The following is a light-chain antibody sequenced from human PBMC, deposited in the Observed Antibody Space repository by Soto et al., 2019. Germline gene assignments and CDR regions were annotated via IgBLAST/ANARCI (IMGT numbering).Light chain of an antibody. V-gene: IGKV3-15*01. J-gene: IGKJ1*01. CDR1: QTVSTY. Sequence: EIVMTQSPATLSVSPGERATLSCRASQTVSTYLAWYQPRPGQAPRLLIYGASASATGIPARFSGSGTGTEFTVTINGLQSEDFAGYYCQQYAHWHQVTFGQGTKVEI. CDR3: QQYAHWHQVT. CDR2: GAS.